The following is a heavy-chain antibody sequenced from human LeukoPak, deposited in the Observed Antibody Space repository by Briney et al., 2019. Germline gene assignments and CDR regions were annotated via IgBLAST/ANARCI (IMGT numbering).Heavy chain of an antibody. CDR1: GFTVSSNY. Sequence: GGSLRLSCAASGFTVSSNYMSWVRQAPGKGLEWVSVIYSGGGTYYADSVKGRFTISRDNSKNTLYLQMNSLRAEDTAVYYCARVLSSGWYSDWFDPWGQGTLVTVSS. D-gene: IGHD6-19*01. CDR2: IYSGGGT. CDR3: ARVLSSGWYSDWFDP. V-gene: IGHV3-53*01. J-gene: IGHJ5*02.